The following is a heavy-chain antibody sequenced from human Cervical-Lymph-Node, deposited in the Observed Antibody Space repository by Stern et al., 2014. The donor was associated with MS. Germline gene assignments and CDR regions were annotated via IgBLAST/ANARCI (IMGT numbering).Heavy chain of an antibody. Sequence: VHLVESGAEVKKPGASVKVSCKTAGYHFTDYGIIWVRQAPGQRLEWMGWINTGNGNRRYSQKIQGRVTITRDTSASTAYMELSSLRSEDTAVYYCARTGTVVTSGYYYGMDVWGQGTTVTVSS. CDR1: GYHFTDYG. CDR2: INTGNGNR. J-gene: IGHJ6*02. D-gene: IGHD4-23*01. V-gene: IGHV1-3*04. CDR3: ARTGTVVTSGYYYGMDV.